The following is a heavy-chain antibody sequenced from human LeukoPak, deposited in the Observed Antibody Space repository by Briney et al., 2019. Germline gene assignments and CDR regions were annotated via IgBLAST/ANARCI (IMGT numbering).Heavy chain of an antibody. Sequence: PGGSLRLSCSASGFTFSSYAMHWVRQAPGKGLEYVSAISSNGGSTYYADSVKGRFTISRDNSKNTLYLQMSSLRAEDTAVYYCARYCSSTSCYTEWDYWGQGTLVTVSS. CDR3: ARYCSSTSCYTEWDY. J-gene: IGHJ4*02. CDR2: ISSNGGST. CDR1: GFTFSSYA. V-gene: IGHV3-64D*06. D-gene: IGHD2-2*02.